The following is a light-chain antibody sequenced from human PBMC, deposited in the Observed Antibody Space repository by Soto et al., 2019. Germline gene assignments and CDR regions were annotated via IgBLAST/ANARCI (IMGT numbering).Light chain of an antibody. V-gene: IGLV2-14*01. J-gene: IGLJ2*01. CDR1: SSDVGGYNY. CDR2: DVN. CDR3: SSYPSSITLV. Sequence: QSVLTQPASVSGSPGQSITISCTGTSSDVGGYNYVSWYQQHPGKAPKLMIYDVNNRPSGVSNRFSGSKSGNTASLTISGLQAEDEGDYYCSSYPSSITLVFGGGTKLTVL.